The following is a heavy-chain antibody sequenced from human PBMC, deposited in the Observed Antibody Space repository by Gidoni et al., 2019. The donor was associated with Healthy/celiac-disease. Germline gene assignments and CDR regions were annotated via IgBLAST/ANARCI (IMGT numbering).Heavy chain of an antibody. D-gene: IGHD6-13*01. Sequence: HVQLVPSGAVVTKPGASVKGSCKASGYTFTGYYMHWGRQAPGQGLEWMGWINPNSGGTNYAQKLQGWVTMTRDTSISTAYMELSRLRSDDTAVYYCAIPAAGSDQDAFDIWGQGTMVTVSS. CDR1: GYTFTGYY. CDR3: AIPAAGSDQDAFDI. J-gene: IGHJ3*02. CDR2: INPNSGGT. V-gene: IGHV1-2*04.